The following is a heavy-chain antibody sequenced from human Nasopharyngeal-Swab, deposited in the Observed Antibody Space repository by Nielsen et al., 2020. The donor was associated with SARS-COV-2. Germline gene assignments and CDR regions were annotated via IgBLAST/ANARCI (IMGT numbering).Heavy chain of an antibody. Sequence: KVSCKGSGYSFTSYWIGWVRQMPGKGLEWMGIIYPGDSDTRYSPPFQGQVTISADKSISTAYLQWSSLKASDTAMYYCARHQVGYSYGSYYYYMDVWGKGTTVTVSS. D-gene: IGHD5-18*01. J-gene: IGHJ6*03. CDR2: IYPGDSDT. CDR1: GYSFTSYW. V-gene: IGHV5-51*01. CDR3: ARHQVGYSYGSYYYYMDV.